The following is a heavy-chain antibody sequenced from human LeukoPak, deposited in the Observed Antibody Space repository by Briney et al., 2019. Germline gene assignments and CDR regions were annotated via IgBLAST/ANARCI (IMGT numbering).Heavy chain of an antibody. CDR1: GYTLTELS. Sequence: ASVKVSCKVSGYTLTELSMHWVRQAPGKGLEWMGGFDPEDGETIYAQKFRGRVTMTEDTSTDTAYMELSSLRSEDTAVYYCATDRGVAAAGTYYYYMDVWGKGTTVTVSS. CDR3: ATDRGVAAAGTYYYYMDV. J-gene: IGHJ6*03. CDR2: FDPEDGET. D-gene: IGHD6-13*01. V-gene: IGHV1-24*01.